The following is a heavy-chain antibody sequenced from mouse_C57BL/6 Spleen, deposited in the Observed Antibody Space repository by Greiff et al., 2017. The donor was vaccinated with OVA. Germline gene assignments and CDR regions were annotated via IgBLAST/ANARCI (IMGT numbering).Heavy chain of an antibody. CDR1: GYTFTDYN. D-gene: IGHD2-5*01. V-gene: IGHV1-18*01. J-gene: IGHJ4*01. CDR2: INPNNGGT. CDR3: ARAYYSNPYYAMDY. Sequence: EVHLVESGPELVKPGASVKIPCKASGYTFTDYNMDWVKQSHGKSLEWIGDINPNNGGTIYNQKFKGKATLTVDKSSSTAYMELRSLTSEDTAVYYCARAYYSNPYYAMDYWGQGTSVTVSS.